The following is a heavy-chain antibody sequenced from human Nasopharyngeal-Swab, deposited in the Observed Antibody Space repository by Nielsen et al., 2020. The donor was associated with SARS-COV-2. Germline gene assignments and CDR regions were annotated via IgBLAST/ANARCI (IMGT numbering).Heavy chain of an antibody. V-gene: IGHV1-69*13. CDR1: GGTFSTYG. CDR2: IIPMFHRA. J-gene: IGHJ3*02. CDR3: ARQERGSGYSDAFDI. Sequence: SVKVSCKASGGTFSTYGISCVRQDPGQGLEWMGGIIPMFHRANYAQKFQGRVTITADESTSTASMELSSLRSEDTAVYYCARQERGSGYSDAFDIWGQGTMVTVSS. D-gene: IGHD3-22*01.